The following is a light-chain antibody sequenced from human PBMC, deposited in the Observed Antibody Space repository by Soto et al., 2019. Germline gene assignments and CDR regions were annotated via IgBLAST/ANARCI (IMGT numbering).Light chain of an antibody. CDR1: QSVSSY. J-gene: IGKJ1*01. V-gene: IGKV3-11*01. Sequence: EIVLTQSPATLSLSPGERATLSCWASQSVSSYLAWYQHKPGQAPRLLIYDASNRATGIPARFSGSGSGTDFTITTRRIENEDFAVYYCQPRSNWPWTFGQGTKGDIK. CDR3: QPRSNWPWT. CDR2: DAS.